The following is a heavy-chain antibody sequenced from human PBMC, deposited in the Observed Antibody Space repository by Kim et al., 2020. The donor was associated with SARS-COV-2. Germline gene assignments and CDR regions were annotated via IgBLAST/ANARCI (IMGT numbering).Heavy chain of an antibody. D-gene: IGHD3-10*01. CDR1: GYSISSGYY. V-gene: IGHV4-38-2*02. Sequence: SETLSLTCTVSGYSISSGYYWGWIRQPPGKGLEWIGSIYHSGSTYYNPSLKSRVTISVDTSKNQFSLKLSSVTAADTAVYYCARVLIYYGSGSHSGWFDPWGQGTLVTVSS. CDR2: IYHSGST. CDR3: ARVLIYYGSGSHSGWFDP. J-gene: IGHJ5*02.